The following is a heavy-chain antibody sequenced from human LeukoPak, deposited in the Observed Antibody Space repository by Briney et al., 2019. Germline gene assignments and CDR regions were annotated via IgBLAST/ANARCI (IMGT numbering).Heavy chain of an antibody. CDR2: IKQDGSEK. CDR3: ARGQWLRSKQFDY. CDR1: GFTFSSYW. Sequence: PGGSLRLSCAASGFTFSSYWMSWVRQAPGKGLEWVANIKQDGSEKYYVDSVKGRFTISRDNAKNSLYLQMNSLRAEDTAVYYCARGQWLRSKQFDYWGQGTLVTVSS. D-gene: IGHD5-12*01. J-gene: IGHJ4*02. V-gene: IGHV3-7*01.